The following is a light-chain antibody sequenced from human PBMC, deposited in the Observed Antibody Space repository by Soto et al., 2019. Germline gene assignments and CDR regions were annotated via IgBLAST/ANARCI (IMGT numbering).Light chain of an antibody. V-gene: IGKV3-20*01. Sequence: EAVLTQSPATLSLSPWERATLSCRASQSVRSSYLAWYQQNAGQAPRLLIYGASSRATGIPDRFSGSGSGTDFTLTISRLEPEDFAVYYCLQYGTFPRTFGQGTKVDIK. CDR2: GAS. CDR3: LQYGTFPRT. J-gene: IGKJ1*01. CDR1: QSVRSSY.